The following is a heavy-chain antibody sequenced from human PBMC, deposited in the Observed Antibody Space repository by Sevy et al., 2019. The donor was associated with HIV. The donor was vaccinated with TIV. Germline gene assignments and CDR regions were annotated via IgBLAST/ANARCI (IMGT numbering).Heavy chain of an antibody. Sequence: GGSLRLSCAASGFTFSSYPMHGVRQAPSKGLEWVSFISFDRTDKYYADSVKGRFTITRDNSKNTLFLQMNSLRAEDTAFYYCVRETTMLPRGAFDFWGQGTMVTVSS. V-gene: IGHV3-30-3*01. D-gene: IGHD3-10*01. CDR3: VRETTMLPRGAFDF. CDR2: ISFDRTDK. CDR1: GFTFSSYP. J-gene: IGHJ3*01.